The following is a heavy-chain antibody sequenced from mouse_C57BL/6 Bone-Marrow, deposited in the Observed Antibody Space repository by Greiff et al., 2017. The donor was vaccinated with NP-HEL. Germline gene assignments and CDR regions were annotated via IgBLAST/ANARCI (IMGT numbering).Heavy chain of an antibody. V-gene: IGHV1-7*01. CDR2: INPSSGYT. CDR1: GYTFTTYW. Sequence: QVQLQQSGAELAKPGASVKLSCKASGYTFTTYWMHWVKQRPGQGLEWIGYINPSSGYTKYNQKFKDKAPLTADKSSSTAYMQLSSLTYEDSAVYYCARLLRDYWGQGTTLTVSS. J-gene: IGHJ2*01. D-gene: IGHD1-1*01. CDR3: ARLLRDY.